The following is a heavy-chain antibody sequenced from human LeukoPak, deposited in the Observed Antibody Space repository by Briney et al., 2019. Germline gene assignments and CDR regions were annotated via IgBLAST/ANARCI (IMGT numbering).Heavy chain of an antibody. D-gene: IGHD6-13*01. CDR1: GFTFSGSA. CDR2: IRSKANSYAT. CDR3: TRNSYSSSWSLYYYMDV. Sequence: GGSLKLSCAASGFTFSGSAMHWVRQASGKGLEWVGRIRSKANSYATAYAASVKGRFTISRDDSKNTAYLQMNSLKTEDTAVYYCTRNSYSSSWSLYYYMDVWGKGTTVTVSS. V-gene: IGHV3-73*01. J-gene: IGHJ6*03.